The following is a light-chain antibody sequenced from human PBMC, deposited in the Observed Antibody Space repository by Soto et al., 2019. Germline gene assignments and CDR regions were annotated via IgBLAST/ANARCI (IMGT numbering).Light chain of an antibody. V-gene: IGKV3-11*01. CDR1: QSFRGL. CDR2: DAY. CDR3: QQRNMWPIT. J-gene: IGKJ5*01. Sequence: EVLLTHSPVTLSLSPGERATLSCRASQSFRGLLAWYQQKPGQAPRLLIYDAYNRATGIPPRFSGSGSGTDFTLTISSLEPEDSAVYYCQQRNMWPITFGQGTRLEIK.